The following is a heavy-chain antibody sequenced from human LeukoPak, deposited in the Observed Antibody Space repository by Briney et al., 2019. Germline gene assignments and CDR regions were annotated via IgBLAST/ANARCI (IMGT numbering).Heavy chain of an antibody. CDR1: GYTFTGYY. CDR3: SRAGGVYQLSHNDAFDI. J-gene: IGHJ3*02. V-gene: IGHV1-2*02. Sequence: ASVKVSCKASGYTFTGYYMHWVRQAPGQGLEWMGWINPNSGGTSYAQKFQGRVTMTRDTSISTAYMELSRLRSDDTAVYYCSRAGGVYQLSHNDAFDIWGQGTMVTVSS. CDR2: INPNSGGT. D-gene: IGHD2-2*01.